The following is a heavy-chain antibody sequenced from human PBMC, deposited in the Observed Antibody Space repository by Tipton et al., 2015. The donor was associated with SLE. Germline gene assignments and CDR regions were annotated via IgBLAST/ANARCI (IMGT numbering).Heavy chain of an antibody. V-gene: IGHV3-11*03. Sequence: SLRLSCAASGFTFSSYAMSWVRQAPGKGLEWVSYISSSSSYTNYADSVKGRFTISRDNAKNSLYLQMNSLRAEDTAVYYCAKPRYSSGLFDYWGQGTLVTVSS. J-gene: IGHJ4*02. CDR2: ISSSSSYT. CDR1: GFTFSSYA. CDR3: AKPRYSSGLFDY. D-gene: IGHD6-19*01.